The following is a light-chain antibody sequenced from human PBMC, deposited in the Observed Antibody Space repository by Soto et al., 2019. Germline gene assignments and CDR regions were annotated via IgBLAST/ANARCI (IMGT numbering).Light chain of an antibody. CDR2: GAS. CDR3: QQYGISWT. CDR1: QSISSSY. Sequence: EIVLTQSPGTLSLSQGERATLSCRASQSISSSYLAWYQQKPGQAPRLLIYGASSRATGIPDRFSGSGSGTDFTLTISRLEPEDFAVYYCQQYGISWTFGQGTKV. J-gene: IGKJ1*01. V-gene: IGKV3-20*01.